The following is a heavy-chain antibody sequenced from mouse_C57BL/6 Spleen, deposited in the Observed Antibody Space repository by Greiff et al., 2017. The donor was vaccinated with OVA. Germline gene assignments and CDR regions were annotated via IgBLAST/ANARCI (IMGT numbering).Heavy chain of an antibody. CDR3: ARSIYDGSFAY. V-gene: IGHV1-69*01. Sequence: QVQLQQPGAELVMPGASVKLSCKASGYTFTSYWMHWVKQRPGQGLEWIGEIDPSDSYTNYNQKFKGKSTLTVDKSSSTAYMQLSSLTSEDSAVYYCARSIYDGSFAYWGQGTLVTVSA. CDR2: IDPSDSYT. CDR1: GYTFTSYW. D-gene: IGHD2-3*01. J-gene: IGHJ3*01.